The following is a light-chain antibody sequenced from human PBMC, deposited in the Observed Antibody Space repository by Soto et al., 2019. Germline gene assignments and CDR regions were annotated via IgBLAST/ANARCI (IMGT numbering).Light chain of an antibody. CDR2: EVS. Sequence: QSVLTQPASVSGSPGQSITISCTGSSSDVGFYGYVSWYQQHPGKVPKLLIYEVSNRPSGVSGRYSGSRSGNTASLTISGLQAEDEADYYCCSYTSSSTLVFGTGTQLTVL. V-gene: IGLV2-14*01. CDR3: CSYTSSSTLV. J-gene: IGLJ1*01. CDR1: SSDVGFYGY.